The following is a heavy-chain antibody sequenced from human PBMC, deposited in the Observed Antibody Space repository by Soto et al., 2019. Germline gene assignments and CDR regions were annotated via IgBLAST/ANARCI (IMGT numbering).Heavy chain of an antibody. CDR2: ISSSSSYI. CDR3: ASDLPYSTDPLDY. V-gene: IGHV3-21*01. CDR1: GFTFSSYS. Sequence: GGSLRLSCAASGFTFSSYSMNWVRQAPGKGLEWVSSISSSSSYIYYADSVKGRFTISRDNAKNSLYLQMNSLRAEDTAVYYCASDLPYSTDPLDYWGQGTLVTVSS. J-gene: IGHJ4*02. D-gene: IGHD4-4*01.